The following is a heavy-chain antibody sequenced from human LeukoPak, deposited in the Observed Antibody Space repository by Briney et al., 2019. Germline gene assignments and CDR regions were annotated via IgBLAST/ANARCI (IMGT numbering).Heavy chain of an antibody. CDR1: GFTFANYA. V-gene: IGHV3-23*01. CDR2: ISASGGNT. J-gene: IGHJ4*02. Sequence: PGGSLRLSCAASGFTFANYAMNWVRQAPGKGLEWVSTISASGGNTYYADSVKGRFTFSRDNSENTLYLQMNSLRAEDAAVYYCAKAAISGVVISFDYWGQGTVLTVSS. CDR3: AKAAISGVVISFDY. D-gene: IGHD3-3*01.